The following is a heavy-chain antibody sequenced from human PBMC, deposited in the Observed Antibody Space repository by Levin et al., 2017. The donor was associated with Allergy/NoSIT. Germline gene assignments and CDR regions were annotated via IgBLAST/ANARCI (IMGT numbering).Heavy chain of an antibody. J-gene: IGHJ6*02. CDR3: AKKNGPGDYYYYGMDV. V-gene: IGHV3-23*01. D-gene: IGHD2-8*01. CDR2: ISGSGART. CDR1: GFTFDSHA. Sequence: GESLKISCAASGFTFDSHAMSWVRQAPGKGLEWVSGISGSGARTYYADSVKGRFTISRDNSKNTLYMEMISLRAEDTAVYSCAKKNGPGDYYYYGMDVWGQGTTVTVSS.